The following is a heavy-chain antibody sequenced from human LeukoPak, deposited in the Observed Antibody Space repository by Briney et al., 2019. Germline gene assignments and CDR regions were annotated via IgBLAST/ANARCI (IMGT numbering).Heavy chain of an antibody. Sequence: PSETLSLTCTVSGGPIRNYYCSWIRQPPGKGLEWVGYIYYSGSTSYNPSLKSRVTISVDASKNQFSLKLSSVTAADTAVYYCARHFTGPGTYTPYFGMDVWGQGTTVTVSS. CDR1: GGPIRNYY. D-gene: IGHD3-16*01. CDR2: IYYSGST. J-gene: IGHJ6*02. V-gene: IGHV4-59*08. CDR3: ARHFTGPGTYTPYFGMDV.